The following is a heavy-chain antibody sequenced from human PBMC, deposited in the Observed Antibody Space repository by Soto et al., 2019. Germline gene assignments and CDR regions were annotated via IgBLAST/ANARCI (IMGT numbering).Heavy chain of an antibody. CDR1: GDSISKSGYY. CDR3: ASSRGVTNPRRPYYFPS. Sequence: TLSLTCAVSGDSISKSGYYWSWIRQNQGKALEWIGYIYYSGRTFYNPSLKSRVPIALDNSTNQISLKLTSVTVADTAVYYCASSRGVTNPRRPYYFPSWGQGTLVTVSS. V-gene: IGHV4-31*11. CDR2: IYYSGRT. D-gene: IGHD4-17*01. J-gene: IGHJ4*02.